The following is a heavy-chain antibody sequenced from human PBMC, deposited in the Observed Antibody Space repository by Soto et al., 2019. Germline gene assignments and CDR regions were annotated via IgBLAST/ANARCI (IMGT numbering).Heavy chain of an antibody. CDR1: VYTLTELS. J-gene: IGHJ4*02. CDR2: FDPEDGET. CDR3: ATPLYCGGDCYLESFDY. Sequence: GXSVKVSCKVSVYTLTELSMHWVRQAPGKGLEWMGGFDPEDGETIYAQKFQGRVTMTEDTSTDTAYMELSSLRSEDTAVYYCATPLYCGGDCYLESFDYWGQGTLVTVSS. V-gene: IGHV1-24*01. D-gene: IGHD2-21*02.